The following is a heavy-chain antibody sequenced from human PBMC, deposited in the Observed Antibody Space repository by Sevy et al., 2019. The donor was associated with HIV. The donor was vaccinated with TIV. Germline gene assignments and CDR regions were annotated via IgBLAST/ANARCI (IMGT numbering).Heavy chain of an antibody. Sequence: SQTLSLTCAISGDSVSSNSAAWNWIRQSPSRGLEWLGRTYYRSKWYNDYAVSVKSRITINPDTSKNQFSLQLNSVTPKDTAVYYCARDYRGYYDSSGVDAFDIWGQGTMVTVSS. CDR3: ARDYRGYYDSSGVDAFDI. CDR2: TYYRSKWYN. V-gene: IGHV6-1*01. CDR1: GDSVSSNSAA. J-gene: IGHJ3*02. D-gene: IGHD3-22*01.